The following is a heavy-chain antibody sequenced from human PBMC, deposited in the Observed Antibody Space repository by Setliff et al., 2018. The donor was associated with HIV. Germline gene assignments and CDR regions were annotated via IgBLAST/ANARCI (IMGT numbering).Heavy chain of an antibody. CDR1: GYSFTSYW. V-gene: IGHV5-51*01. CDR2: IYPGDSDT. CDR3: ARPSYSGYDYSFDY. Sequence: HGESLKISCKASGYSFTSYWIGWVRQMPGQALEWMGIIYPGDSDTRYSPSFQGQVTISADKSISTAYLQWSSLKASDTAMYYCARPSYSGYDYSFDYWGQGTLVTVSS. D-gene: IGHD5-12*01. J-gene: IGHJ4*02.